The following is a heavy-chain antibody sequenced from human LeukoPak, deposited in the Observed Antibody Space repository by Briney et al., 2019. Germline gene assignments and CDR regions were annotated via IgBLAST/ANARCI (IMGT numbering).Heavy chain of an antibody. CDR1: GFTFSSYA. D-gene: IGHD3-9*01. CDR2: IRGNDGST. CDR3: AKGAYYNILTGYRLLKVDP. Sequence: GGSLRLSCAASGFTFSSYAMSWVRQAPGKGLEWVSAIRGNDGSTYYADSVKGRFTISRDNSKNTLYLQMNGLRAEDTVVYYCAKGAYYNILTGYRLLKVDPWGQGTLVTVSS. J-gene: IGHJ5*02. V-gene: IGHV3-23*01.